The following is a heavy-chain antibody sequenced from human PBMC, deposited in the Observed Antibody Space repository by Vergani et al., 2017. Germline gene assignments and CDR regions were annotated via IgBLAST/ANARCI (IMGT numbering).Heavy chain of an antibody. V-gene: IGHV4-59*01. Sequence: QVQLQESGPGLVKPSETLSLTCTVSGGSISSYYWSWIRQPPGKGLEWIGYIYYSGSTNYNPSLKSRVTISVDTSKNQFSLKLSSVTAADTAVYYCARDEGFLEWLSFPFDIWGQGTMVTVSS. D-gene: IGHD3-3*01. CDR3: ARDEGFLEWLSFPFDI. CDR1: GGSISSYY. CDR2: IYYSGST. J-gene: IGHJ3*02.